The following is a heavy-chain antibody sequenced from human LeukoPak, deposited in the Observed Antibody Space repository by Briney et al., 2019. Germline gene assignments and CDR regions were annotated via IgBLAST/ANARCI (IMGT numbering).Heavy chain of an antibody. CDR2: ISSLSGTI. Sequence: GSLRLSCAASGFNFRSYSMNWVRQAPGEGLEWVSYISSLSGTIYYADSVKGRFIISRDNAKSSLFLQMNSLRAEDTSVYYCVRDQGGAVSYWGQGTLVTVSS. J-gene: IGHJ4*02. CDR3: VRDQGGAVSY. V-gene: IGHV3-48*01. CDR1: GFNFRSYS. D-gene: IGHD3-16*01.